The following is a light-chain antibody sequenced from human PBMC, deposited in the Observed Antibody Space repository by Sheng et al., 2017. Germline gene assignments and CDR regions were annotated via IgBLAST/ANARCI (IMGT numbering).Light chain of an antibody. CDR3: QQTYSTLWA. CDR1: QGMSNY. J-gene: IGKJ1*01. V-gene: IGKV1-39*01. CDR2: AAS. Sequence: IQLTQSPSSLSASVGDRVTITCRASQGMSNYLAWYQQKSGQAPKLLIYAASTLQSGVPSRFSGSGSGTDFTLTISSLQPEDFATYYCQQTYSTLWAFGQGTKVEIK.